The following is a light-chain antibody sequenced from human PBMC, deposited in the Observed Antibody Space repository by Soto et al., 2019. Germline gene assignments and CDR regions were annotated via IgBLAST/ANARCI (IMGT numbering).Light chain of an antibody. J-gene: IGLJ2*01. CDR3: QSFDTSLSGFVV. CDR2: DNN. Sequence: QSVLTQPPSMSGAPGQRVTISCNGSSSNIGAGYDVHWYQQHPGTAPKLLIFDNNNRPSGVPDRFSGSKSDTSASLAITGLQAEDEADYYCQSFDTSLSGFVVFGGGTKLTVL. V-gene: IGLV1-40*01. CDR1: SSNIGAGYD.